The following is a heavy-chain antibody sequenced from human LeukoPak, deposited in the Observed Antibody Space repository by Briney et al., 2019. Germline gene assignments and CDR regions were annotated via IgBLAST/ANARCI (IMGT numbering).Heavy chain of an antibody. CDR2: IYYGGST. D-gene: IGHD2-2*01. V-gene: IGHV4-59*01. CDR3: ARGVPTADAFDF. Sequence: ALETLSLTCTLSGDSIRSYHWNWIRQPPGKGLEWIAYIYYGGSTSYNPSLKSRVTISVDTSKNQFSLKLTSVTAADTALYYCARGVPTADAFDFWGQGTLVTVSS. CDR1: GDSIRSYH. J-gene: IGHJ4*02.